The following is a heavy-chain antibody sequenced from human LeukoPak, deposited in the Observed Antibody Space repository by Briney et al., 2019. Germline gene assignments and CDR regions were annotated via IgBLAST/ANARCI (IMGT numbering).Heavy chain of an antibody. CDR3: ARLNYDFWSGSPPMYYFDY. J-gene: IGHJ4*02. CDR2: IYYSGST. CDR1: GGSISSYY. V-gene: IGHV4-59*08. Sequence: ETLSLTCTVSGGSISSYYWSWIRQPPGKGLEWIGYIYYSGSTNYNPSLKSRVTISVDTSKNQFSLKLSSVTAADTAVYYCARLNYDFWSGSPPMYYFDYWGQGTLVTVSS. D-gene: IGHD3-3*01.